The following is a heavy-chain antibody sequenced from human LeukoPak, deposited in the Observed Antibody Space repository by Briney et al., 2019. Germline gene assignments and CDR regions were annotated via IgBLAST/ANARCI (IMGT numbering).Heavy chain of an antibody. J-gene: IGHJ3*02. V-gene: IGHV3-21*01. D-gene: IGHD2-21*02. CDR1: GFTFNYYS. CDR3: ARDDGGDFNDALDI. Sequence: GGSLRLSCAASGFTFNYYSMNWVRQAPGKGLEWISSITSNSKYIFYADSVKGRFTISRDNAKNSLYLQMSGLRAEDTAVYLCARDDGGDFNDALDIWGQGTMVTVSS. CDR2: ITSNSKYI.